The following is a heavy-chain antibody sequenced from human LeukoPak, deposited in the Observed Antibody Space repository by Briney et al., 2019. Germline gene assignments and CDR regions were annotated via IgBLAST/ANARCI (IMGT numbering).Heavy chain of an antibody. D-gene: IGHD5/OR15-5a*01. V-gene: IGHV1-69*05. CDR2: IIPMFGTA. J-gene: IGHJ3*02. CDR1: GGTFSSYA. Sequence: SVKVSCEASGGTFSSYAITWVRQAPGQGLEWMGGIIPMFGTANYAQKFQGRVTITTDESTRTAYMDLSSLRSEDTAVYYCASVTMVVSRSEAGAFDIWGQGTLVTVSS. CDR3: ASVTMVVSRSEAGAFDI.